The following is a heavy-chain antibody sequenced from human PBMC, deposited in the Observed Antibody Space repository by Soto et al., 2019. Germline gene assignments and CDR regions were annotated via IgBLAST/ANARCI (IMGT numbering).Heavy chain of an antibody. CDR1: GGTFSSYA. Sequence: QEQLVQSGAEVKKPGSSVKVSCKASGGTFSSYAISWVRQAPGQGLEWMGGIIPIFGTANYAQKFQGRVTVTADKSTSTAYMELSSLRSEDTAVYYCARESSGYCSGGSCYSNYYGMDVWGQGTTVTVSS. CDR2: IIPIFGTA. J-gene: IGHJ6*02. V-gene: IGHV1-69*06. D-gene: IGHD2-15*01. CDR3: ARESSGYCSGGSCYSNYYGMDV.